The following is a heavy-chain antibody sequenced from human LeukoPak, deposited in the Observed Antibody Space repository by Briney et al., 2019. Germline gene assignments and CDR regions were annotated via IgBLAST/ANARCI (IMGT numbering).Heavy chain of an antibody. D-gene: IGHD6-19*01. J-gene: IGHJ4*02. V-gene: IGHV3-21*01. CDR3: ARGGQWLVPYYFDY. CDR1: GFTFSSYS. CDR2: ISSSSSYI. Sequence: GGSLRLSCAASGFTFSSYSMNWVRQAPGKGLEWVSSISSSSSYIYYADSVKGRFTISRDNAKNSLYLQMNSLRAEDTAVYYCARGGQWLVPYYFDYWGQGTLVTVSS.